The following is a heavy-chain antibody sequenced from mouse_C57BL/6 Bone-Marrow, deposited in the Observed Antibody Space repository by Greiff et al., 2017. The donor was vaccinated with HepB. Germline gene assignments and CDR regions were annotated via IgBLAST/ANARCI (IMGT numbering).Heavy chain of an antibody. D-gene: IGHD2-1*01. J-gene: IGHJ3*01. Sequence: EVQLQQSGAELVRPGASVKLSCTASGFNIKDDYMHWVKQRPEQGLEWIGWIDPENGDTEYASKFQGKATITADTSSNTAYLQLSSLTSEDTAVYYCTTYGTWFAYWGQGTLVTVSP. CDR2: IDPENGDT. CDR3: TTYGTWFAY. V-gene: IGHV14-4*01. CDR1: GFNIKDDY.